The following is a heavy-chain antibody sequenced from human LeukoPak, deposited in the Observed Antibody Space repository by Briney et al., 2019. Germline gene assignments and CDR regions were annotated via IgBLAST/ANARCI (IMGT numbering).Heavy chain of an antibody. CDR1: GGSISSYY. J-gene: IGHJ4*02. CDR2: IYYSGST. V-gene: IGHV4-59*01. D-gene: IGHD3-22*01. Sequence: KASETLSLTCSVSGGSISSYYWTWIRQPPGKGLEWIGHIYYSGSTNYNPSLKSRATISVDTSKKQFFLKLSSVTAADTAVYYCARDTYYYDNSGYIRRYYFDYWGQGTLVTVSS. CDR3: ARDTYYYDNSGYIRRYYFDY.